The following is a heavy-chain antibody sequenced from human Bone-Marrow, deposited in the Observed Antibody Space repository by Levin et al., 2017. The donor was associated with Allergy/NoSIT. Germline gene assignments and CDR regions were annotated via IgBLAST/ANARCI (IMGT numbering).Heavy chain of an antibody. D-gene: IGHD6-25*01. CDR3: ASRIAAPGGLDV. J-gene: IGHJ6*02. V-gene: IGHV3-21*01. Sequence: TPGGSLRLSCAISGITSNNYTLTWVRQPPGKGLEWVSSIRSTGAYMHYADSVKGRFTISRDNAKKLLFLQMSSLRAEDTAMYYCASRIAAPGGLDVWGQGTTVTVSS. CDR2: IRSTGAYM. CDR1: GITSNNYT.